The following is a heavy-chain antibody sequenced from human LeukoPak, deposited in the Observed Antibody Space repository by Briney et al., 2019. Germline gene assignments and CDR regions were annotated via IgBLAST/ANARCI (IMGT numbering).Heavy chain of an antibody. CDR1: GGTFSSYA. D-gene: IGHD6-13*01. CDR2: IIPIFGTA. V-gene: IGHV1-69*13. J-gene: IGHJ6*02. CDR3: ARDGGYSSSWSPDYYGMDV. Sequence: SVKVSCKASGGTFSSYAISWVRQAPGQGLEWMGGIIPIFGTANYAQKFQGRVTITADESTSTAYMELSSLRSEDTAVYYCARDGGYSSSWSPDYYGMDVWGQGTTATVSS.